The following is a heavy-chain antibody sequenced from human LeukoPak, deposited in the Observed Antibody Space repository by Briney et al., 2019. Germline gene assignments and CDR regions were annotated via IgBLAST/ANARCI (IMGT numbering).Heavy chain of an antibody. Sequence: ASVKVSCKASGYTFTSYAMHWVRQAPGQRLEWMGWINAGNGNTKYSQEFQGRVTMTSDTSTSTVYMELQSLTSDDTAVYYCARGIRGLGGAFYLDLWGQGTLVTVSS. CDR1: GYTFTSYA. D-gene: IGHD3-3*02. CDR2: INAGNGNT. J-gene: IGHJ4*02. V-gene: IGHV1-3*01. CDR3: ARGIRGLGGAFYLDL.